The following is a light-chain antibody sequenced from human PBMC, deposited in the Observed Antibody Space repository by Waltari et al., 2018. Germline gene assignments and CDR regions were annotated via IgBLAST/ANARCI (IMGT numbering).Light chain of an antibody. CDR3: ISYTSRAAAYV. V-gene: IGLV2-14*01. CDR1: SSAVGCYGL. J-gene: IGLJ1*01. CDR2: EVN. Sequence: QSALTQPASVSGSPGQSITISRTGTSSAVGCYGLVPWYQQQSGKAPKLIIYEVNKRPSGISSRFSGSKSASTASLTISGLQAEDESEYYCISYTSRAAAYVFGTGTTVTVL.